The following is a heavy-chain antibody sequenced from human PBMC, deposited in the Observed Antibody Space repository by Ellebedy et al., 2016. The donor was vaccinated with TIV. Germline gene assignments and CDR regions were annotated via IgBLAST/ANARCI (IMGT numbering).Heavy chain of an antibody. CDR2: LYKDGKS. D-gene: IGHD5-24*01. J-gene: IGHJ4*02. Sequence: GGSLRLSCEASGLIVSDYFMNWVRQAPGKGLEWVSVLYKDGKSNYTDSVNGRFTVSRDNSKNTLYLQMDSLRAEDTAVYYCAKGVDPSRDGYNLPSFDYWGQGTLVTVSS. CDR3: AKGVDPSRDGYNLPSFDY. V-gene: IGHV3-66*01. CDR1: GLIVSDYF.